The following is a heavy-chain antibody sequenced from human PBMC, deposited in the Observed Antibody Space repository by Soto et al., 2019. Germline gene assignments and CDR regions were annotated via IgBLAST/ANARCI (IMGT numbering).Heavy chain of an antibody. CDR3: ARDPFGGYSDSSGYYSY. D-gene: IGHD3-22*01. V-gene: IGHV4-59*01. J-gene: IGHJ4*02. CDR1: GGSISSYY. Sequence: SETLSLTCTVSGGSISSYYWSWIRQPPWKGLEWIGYIYYSGSTNYNPSLKSRVTISVDTSKNQFSLKLSSVTAADTAVYYCARDPFGGYSDSSGYYSYWGQGTQVTAPQ. CDR2: IYYSGST.